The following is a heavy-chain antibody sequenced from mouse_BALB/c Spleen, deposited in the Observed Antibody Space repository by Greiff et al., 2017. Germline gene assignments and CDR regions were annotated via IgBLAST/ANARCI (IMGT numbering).Heavy chain of an antibody. Sequence: VQLQASGPGLVAPSQCLSITCTVSGFSLTSYGVHWVRPPPGKGLEWLGVIWAGGSTNYNSALMSRLSISKDNSKSQVFLKMNSLQTDDTAMYYCAYGSSYFDDWGQGTTRTVAS. CDR2: IWAGGST. V-gene: IGHV2-9*02. CDR3: AYGSSYFDD. D-gene: IGHD1-1*01. CDR1: GFSLTSYG. J-gene: IGHJ2*01.